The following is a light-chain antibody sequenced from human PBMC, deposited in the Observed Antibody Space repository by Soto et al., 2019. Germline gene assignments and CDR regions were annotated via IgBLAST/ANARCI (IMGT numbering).Light chain of an antibody. V-gene: IGKV3-20*01. Sequence: EIVLTQSPGTLSLSPGERATLTCRASQSVTSSYLAWYQQKPVQAPRLLMYGASSRASGIPDRFSGSGSGTDFTLTISRLEAEDFAVYYCQQYGSSPVTFGPGTTVDIK. CDR1: QSVTSSY. J-gene: IGKJ3*01. CDR2: GAS. CDR3: QQYGSSPVT.